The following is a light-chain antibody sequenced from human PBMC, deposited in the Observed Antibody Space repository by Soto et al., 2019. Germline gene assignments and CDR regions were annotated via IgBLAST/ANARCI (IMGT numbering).Light chain of an antibody. J-gene: IGKJ4*01. CDR1: QSVLSSSNNKNY. CDR2: WAS. Sequence: DLVMTQSPDSLAVSLGERATTNCKSSQSVLSSSNNKNYLAWYQQKPGQPPKLLIYWASTRESGVPDRFSGSGSGTDFTLSISSLQAEDVAVYYCQQYYSTPPAVDGGNKEEIK. V-gene: IGKV4-1*01. CDR3: QQYYSTPPA.